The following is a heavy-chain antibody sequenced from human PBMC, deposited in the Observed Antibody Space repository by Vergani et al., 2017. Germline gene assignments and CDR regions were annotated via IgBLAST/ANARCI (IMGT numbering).Heavy chain of an antibody. D-gene: IGHD3-16*01. Sequence: QVQLVESGGGVVQPGRSLRLSCAASGFTFSSYAMHWVRQAPGKGLEWVAVISYDGSNKYYADSVKGRFTISRDNSKNTLYLQMNSLRAEDTAVYYCAKALGGVWGQGTTVTVSS. CDR1: GFTFSSYA. J-gene: IGHJ6*02. V-gene: IGHV3-30-3*01. CDR3: AKALGGV. CDR2: ISYDGSNK.